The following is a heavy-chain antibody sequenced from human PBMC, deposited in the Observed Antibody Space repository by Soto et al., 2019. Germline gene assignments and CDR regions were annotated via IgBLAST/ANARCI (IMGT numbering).Heavy chain of an antibody. J-gene: IGHJ5*02. Sequence: SETLSLTCTVSGDSISGYYWCWIRQPPGKGLEWVGYIYYTGSTNYNPSLKSRVTISVDTSKNQFSLKLSSLTAADTAVYYCARRLRSGRLYNWFDTWGQGTPVTVSS. D-gene: IGHD6-19*01. CDR2: IYYTGST. CDR1: GDSISGYY. V-gene: IGHV4-59*01. CDR3: ARRLRSGRLYNWFDT.